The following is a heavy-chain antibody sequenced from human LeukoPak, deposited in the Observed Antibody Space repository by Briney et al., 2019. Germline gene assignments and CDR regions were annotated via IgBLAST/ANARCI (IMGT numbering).Heavy chain of an antibody. D-gene: IGHD5-18*01. CDR3: ARDPGYSYAMDS. CDR2: ISHGSTRI. J-gene: IGHJ4*02. Sequence: GGSLRLSCAASGFTFSSYSMNWVRQAPGKGLEWISYISHGSTRIFYADFVEGRFTVSRDDAKNALYLQMNSLRGEDTAVYYCARDPGYSYAMDSWGQGTLVIVSS. CDR1: GFTFSSYS. V-gene: IGHV3-48*01.